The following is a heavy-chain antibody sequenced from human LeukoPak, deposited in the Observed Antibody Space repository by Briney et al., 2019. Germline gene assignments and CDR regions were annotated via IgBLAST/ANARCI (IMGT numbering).Heavy chain of an antibody. D-gene: IGHD2-21*01. CDR3: ATSPSPYCGGDCYSIGSLYAFDI. J-gene: IGHJ3*02. Sequence: ASVKVSCKASGYTFTGYYMHWVRQAPGQGLGWMGWINPNSGGTNYAQKFQGRVTMTRDTSISTAYMELSRLRSDDTAVYYCATSPSPYCGGDCYSIGSLYAFDIWGQGTMVTVSS. V-gene: IGHV1-2*02. CDR1: GYTFTGYY. CDR2: INPNSGGT.